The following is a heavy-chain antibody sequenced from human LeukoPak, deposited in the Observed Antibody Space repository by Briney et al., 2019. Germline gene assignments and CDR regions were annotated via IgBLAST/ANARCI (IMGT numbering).Heavy chain of an antibody. CDR2: INHSGST. J-gene: IGHJ4*02. D-gene: IGHD3-10*01. CDR1: GGSFSGYY. V-gene: IGHV4-34*01. Sequence: SETLSLTCAVYGGSFSGYYWSWIRQPPGKGLEWIGEINHSGSTNYNPSLKSRVTISVDTSKNQFSLKLSSVTAADTAVYYCARHYYGSGSYYKTAGFDYWGQGTLVTVSS. CDR3: ARHYYGSGSYYKTAGFDY.